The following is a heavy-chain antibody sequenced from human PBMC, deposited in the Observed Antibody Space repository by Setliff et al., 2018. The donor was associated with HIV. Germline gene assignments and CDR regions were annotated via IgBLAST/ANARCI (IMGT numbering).Heavy chain of an antibody. CDR1: GYTFTNYF. CDR3: ATVRIVGATEFDY. D-gene: IGHD1-26*01. V-gene: IGHV1-69-2*01. J-gene: IGHJ4*02. Sequence: GASVKVCCKASGYTFTNYFMHWVRQAPGEGLEWVGRVDPEDGETRYAMKFQGSVTISADTSTDTTYLSLTSLRSQDTAVYYCATVRIVGATEFDYWGQGTVVTVSS. CDR2: VDPEDGET.